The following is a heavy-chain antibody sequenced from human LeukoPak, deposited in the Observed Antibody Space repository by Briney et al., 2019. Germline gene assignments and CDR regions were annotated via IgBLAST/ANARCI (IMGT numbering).Heavy chain of an antibody. V-gene: IGHV4-34*01. CDR3: ARGRKNYYGSGSNFDY. Sequence: SETLSLTCAVYGGSFSGYYWSWIRQPPGKGLEWIGEINHSGSTNYNPSLKSRVTISVDTSKNQFSLKLSSVTAADTAVYYCARGRKNYYGSGSNFDYWDQGTLVTVSS. D-gene: IGHD3-10*01. CDR2: INHSGST. J-gene: IGHJ4*02. CDR1: GGSFSGYY.